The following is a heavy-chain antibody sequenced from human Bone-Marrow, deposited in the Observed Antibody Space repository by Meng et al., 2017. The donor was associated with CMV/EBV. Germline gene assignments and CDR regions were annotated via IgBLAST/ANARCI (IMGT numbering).Heavy chain of an antibody. J-gene: IGHJ6*02. CDR3: AKSQHGAYYGSGSYYARYYYYGMDV. V-gene: IGHV3-23*01. D-gene: IGHD3-10*01. Sequence: GGSLRLSCVSSGSTFSTYAMSWVRQAPGKGLEWVAAVSGGDGTTYYADSVKGRFTISRDNSKNTLYLQMNSLRAEDTAVYYCAKSQHGAYYGSGSYYARYYYYGMDVWGQGTTVTVSS. CDR2: VSGGDGTT. CDR1: GSTFSTYA.